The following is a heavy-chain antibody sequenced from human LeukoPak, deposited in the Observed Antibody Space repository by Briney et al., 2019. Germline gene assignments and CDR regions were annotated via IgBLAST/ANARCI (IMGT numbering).Heavy chain of an antibody. CDR1: GGSISSGCYY. V-gene: IGHV4-31*03. Sequence: SETLSLTCTVSGGSISSGCYYWSWIRQHPGKGLEWIGYIYYSGSTYYNPSLKSRVTISVDTSKNQFSLKLSSVTAADTAVYYCARVWWNDAFDYWGQGTLVTVSS. D-gene: IGHD1-1*01. J-gene: IGHJ4*02. CDR3: ARVWWNDAFDY. CDR2: IYYSGST.